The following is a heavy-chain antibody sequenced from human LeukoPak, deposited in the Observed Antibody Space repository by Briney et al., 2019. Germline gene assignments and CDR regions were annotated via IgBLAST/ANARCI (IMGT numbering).Heavy chain of an antibody. Sequence: ASVKVSCKASGGTFSSYAISWVRQAPGQGLEWMGRIIPIFGIANYAQKFQGRVTITADKSTSTAYMELSSLRSEDTAVYCCATRWSGGDDYGDLMDYWGQGTLVTVSS. CDR3: ATRWSGGDDYGDLMDY. V-gene: IGHV1-69*04. CDR1: GGTFSSYA. CDR2: IIPIFGIA. D-gene: IGHD4-17*01. J-gene: IGHJ4*02.